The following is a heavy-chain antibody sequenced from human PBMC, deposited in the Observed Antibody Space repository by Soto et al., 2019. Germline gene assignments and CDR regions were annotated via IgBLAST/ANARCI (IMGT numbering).Heavy chain of an antibody. CDR3: ARDSLTMARGVIPTKYYFDY. J-gene: IGHJ4*02. CDR2: IYSGGST. D-gene: IGHD3-10*01. Sequence: GGSLRLSCAASGFTVSSNYMSWVRQPPGKGLEWVSVIYSGGSTYYADSVKGRFTISRDNSKNTLYLQMNSLRAEDTAVYYCARDSLTMARGVIPTKYYFDYWGQGTLVTVSS. V-gene: IGHV3-66*01. CDR1: GFTVSSNY.